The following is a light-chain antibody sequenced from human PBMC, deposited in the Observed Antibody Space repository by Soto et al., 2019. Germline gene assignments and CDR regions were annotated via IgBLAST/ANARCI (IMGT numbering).Light chain of an antibody. CDR2: EVS. CDR3: SSYASDITHV. Sequence: QSALTQPASVSGSPGQSITISCTGSSSDVGAYNYVSWYRQYPGKAPQVIIYEVSDRPSGISNRFSGSKSGNTAFLTISGLQAEDEADYYCSSYASDITHVFGGGTKLTVL. V-gene: IGLV2-14*01. J-gene: IGLJ3*02. CDR1: SSDVGAYNY.